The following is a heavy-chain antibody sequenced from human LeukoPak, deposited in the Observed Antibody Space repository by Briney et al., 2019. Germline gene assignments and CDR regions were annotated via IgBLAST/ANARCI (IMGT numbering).Heavy chain of an antibody. D-gene: IGHD5-12*01. J-gene: IGHJ6*03. CDR3: ARDNGYSGYDYYYYYYMDV. CDR1: GGTFSSYA. CDR2: IIPIFGTA. V-gene: IGHV1-69*06. Sequence: SVKVSCKASGGTFSSYAITWVRQAPGQGLEWMGGIIPIFGTANYAQKFQGRVTITADKSTTTAYMELSSLRSEDTAVYYCARDNGYSGYDYYYYYYMDVWGKGTTVTVSS.